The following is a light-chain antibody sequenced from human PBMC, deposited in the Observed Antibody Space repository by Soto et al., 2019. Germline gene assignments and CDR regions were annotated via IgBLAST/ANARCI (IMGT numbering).Light chain of an antibody. V-gene: IGKV3-20*01. CDR1: QSVSSSY. Sequence: EIVLTQSPGTLSLSPGERATLSCRASQSVSSSYLAWYQQKPGQAPRLLIYGASSRATGIPDRFSGSGSGTDFTLTISRLEPEDFAVYYCQQYGSSPEYTFSQGTKLEIK. CDR2: GAS. J-gene: IGKJ2*01. CDR3: QQYGSSPEYT.